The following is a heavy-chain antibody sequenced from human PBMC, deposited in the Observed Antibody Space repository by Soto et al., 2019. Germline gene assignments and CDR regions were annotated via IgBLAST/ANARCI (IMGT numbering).Heavy chain of an antibody. CDR1: GGSFSGYY. Sequence: PSETLSLTCAVYGGSFSGYYWSWIRQPPGKGLEWIGEINHSGSTNYNPSLKSRVTISVDTSKNQFSLKLSSVTAADTAVYYCAREFSMVRGVIIMDYYYGMDVWGQGTTVTVSS. D-gene: IGHD3-10*01. V-gene: IGHV4-34*01. CDR3: AREFSMVRGVIIMDYYYGMDV. CDR2: INHSGST. J-gene: IGHJ6*02.